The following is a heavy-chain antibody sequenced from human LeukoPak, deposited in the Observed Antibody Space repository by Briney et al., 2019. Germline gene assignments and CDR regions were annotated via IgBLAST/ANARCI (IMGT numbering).Heavy chain of an antibody. CDR3: ARDSSAFYGSEYFQH. D-gene: IGHD6-19*01. Sequence: GASVKVSCKTSNYTFSNYGITWVRQAPGQGLEWMGWIGAYSGNSEFAQKFQGRITMTTGASSGTAYMELTNLTSDDTAVYFCARDSSAFYGSEYFQHWGQGTLVTVSS. V-gene: IGHV1-18*01. CDR2: IGAYSGNS. CDR1: NYTFSNYG. J-gene: IGHJ1*01.